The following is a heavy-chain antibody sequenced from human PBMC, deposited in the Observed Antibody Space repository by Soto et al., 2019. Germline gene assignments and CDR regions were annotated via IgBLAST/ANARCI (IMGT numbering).Heavy chain of an antibody. J-gene: IGHJ4*02. CDR2: IWYDGSNK. CDR1: GFTFRNYG. Sequence: QVQLVESGGGVVQPGRSLRLSCAASGFTFRNYGMHWVRQAPGKGLEWMAVIWYDGSNKDHADSVKGRFTISRDNSKKTLYLQMNSLRDEDTAVYYCARGRDGYNPDYWGQGTLVTVSS. V-gene: IGHV3-33*01. D-gene: IGHD5-12*01. CDR3: ARGRDGYNPDY.